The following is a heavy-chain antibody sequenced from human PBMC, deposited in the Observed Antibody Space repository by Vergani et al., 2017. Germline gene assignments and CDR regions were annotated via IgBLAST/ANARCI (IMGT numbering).Heavy chain of an antibody. V-gene: IGHV3-30*18. D-gene: IGHD2-15*01. Sequence: QVQLVESGGGVVQPGRSLRLSCAASGFTFSSYGMHWVRQAPGKGLEWVAVISYDGSNKYYADSVKGRFTISRDNSKNTLYLQMNSLRAEDTAVYYCAKDSSKLLPDYYYMDVWGKGP. CDR2: ISYDGSNK. CDR1: GFTFSSYG. CDR3: AKDSSKLLPDYYYMDV. J-gene: IGHJ6*03.